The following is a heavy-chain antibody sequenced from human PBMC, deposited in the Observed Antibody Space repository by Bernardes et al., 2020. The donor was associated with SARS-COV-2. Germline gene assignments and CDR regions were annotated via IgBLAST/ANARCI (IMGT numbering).Heavy chain of an antibody. D-gene: IGHD3-10*01. CDR1: GFTFSSYA. CDR3: AGYGSGSYKWFDP. CDR2: ISGSGGST. J-gene: IGHJ5*02. V-gene: IGHV3-23*01. Sequence: GVSLKLSCAASGFTFSSYAMTWVRQAPGTGLEWVSTISGSGGSTYYADSVKGRFTISRDNSKNTLYLQMNSLRAEDTAVFYCAGYGSGSYKWFDPWGQGTLVTVSS.